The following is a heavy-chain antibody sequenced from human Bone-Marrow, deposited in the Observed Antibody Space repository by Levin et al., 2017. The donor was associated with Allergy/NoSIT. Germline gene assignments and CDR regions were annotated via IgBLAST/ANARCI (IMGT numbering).Heavy chain of an antibody. CDR2: STNKATSYTK. CDR3: ARAAYDQGWDY. Sequence: SCAVSGFTFSDHYMDWVRQAPGKGLEWVGRSTNKATSYTKEYAASVKGRFTISRDDSENSLYLQMSSLKTEDTAVYYCARAAYDQGWDYWGQGTLVTVSS. J-gene: IGHJ4*02. D-gene: IGHD1-1*01. CDR1: GFTFSDHY. V-gene: IGHV3-72*01.